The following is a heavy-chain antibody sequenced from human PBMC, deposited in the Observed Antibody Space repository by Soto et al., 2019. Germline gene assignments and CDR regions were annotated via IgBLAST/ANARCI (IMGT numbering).Heavy chain of an antibody. J-gene: IGHJ4*02. CDR3: ARNSGFDIDY. V-gene: IGHV4-30-4*01. CDR1: GGSISSGDYY. Sequence: QVQLQESGPGLVKPSQTLSLTCTVAGGSISSGDYYWSWIRQPPGKGLEWIGYISYSGSTFYNPSLKSRVTMSVETSKNQFSLRLNSVTAADTAVYYCARNSGFDIDYWGQGTLVTVSS. CDR2: ISYSGST. D-gene: IGHD1-26*01.